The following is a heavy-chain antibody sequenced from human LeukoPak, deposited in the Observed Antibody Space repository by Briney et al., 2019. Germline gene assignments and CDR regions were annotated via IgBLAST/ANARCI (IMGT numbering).Heavy chain of an antibody. CDR2: IKEDGREK. J-gene: IGHJ4*02. D-gene: IGHD3-22*01. CDR1: GFTVRSYW. V-gene: IGHV3-7*01. CDR3: AREHPYDYHSSGTALMADIKYYFDY. Sequence: GGSLRLSWAAAGFTVRSYWMSWVRHAPGGGRELGANIKEDGREKYCVDSVKGRFTIARENAKNSWYREMNMLRAEATGVYYCAREHPYDYHSSGTALMADIKYYFDYWGQGTLVTVPS.